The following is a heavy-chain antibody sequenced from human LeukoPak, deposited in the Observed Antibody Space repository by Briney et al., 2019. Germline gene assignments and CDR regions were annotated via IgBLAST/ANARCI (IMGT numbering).Heavy chain of an antibody. CDR1: GFTFSDYY. CDR3: AKESQLSYRGTFYIDY. Sequence: PGGSLRLSCAASGFTFSDYYMSWIRQAPGKGLEWVSYISSSGSTIYYADSVKGRFTISRDSSKNTLYLQMNSLRAEDTAVYYCAKESQLSYRGTFYIDYWGQGTLVTVSS. J-gene: IGHJ4*02. D-gene: IGHD1-26*01. V-gene: IGHV3-11*04. CDR2: ISSSGSTI.